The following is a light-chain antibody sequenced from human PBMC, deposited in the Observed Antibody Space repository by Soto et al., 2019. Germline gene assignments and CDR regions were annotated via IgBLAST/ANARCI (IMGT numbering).Light chain of an antibody. J-gene: IGLJ1*01. V-gene: IGLV2-14*01. CDR2: EVS. CDR1: SSDVGGYNY. Sequence: QSALTQPASVSGSPGQSIAISCTGTSSDVGGYNYVSWYQQHPGKAPKLMIYEVSNRPSGVSNRFSGSKSGNTASLTISGLQAEDDADYYCSSYTSSSNPYVFGTGTKVTXL. CDR3: SSYTSSSNPYV.